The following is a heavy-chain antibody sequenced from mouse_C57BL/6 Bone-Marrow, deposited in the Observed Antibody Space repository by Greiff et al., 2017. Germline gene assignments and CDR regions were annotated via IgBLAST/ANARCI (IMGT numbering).Heavy chain of an antibody. CDR1: GYTFTDYE. Sequence: QVQLQQSGAELVRPGASVTLSCKASGYTFTDYEMHWVKQTPVHGLEWLGAIDPETGGTAYNQKFKGKAILTADKSSSTAYMELRSLTSEASAVYYCTRPGDYWGQGTSVTVSS. CDR2: IDPETGGT. V-gene: IGHV1-15*01. CDR3: TRPGDY. J-gene: IGHJ4*01.